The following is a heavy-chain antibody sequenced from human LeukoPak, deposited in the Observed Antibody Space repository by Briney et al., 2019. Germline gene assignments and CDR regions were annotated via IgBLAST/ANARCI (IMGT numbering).Heavy chain of an antibody. CDR3: ARERMTTVTTDYYYYMDV. V-gene: IGHV1-2*06. CDR1: GYTFTGYY. D-gene: IGHD4-17*01. Sequence: ASVKVSCKASGYTFTGYYMHWVRQAPGQGLEWMGRINPNSGGTNYAQKFQGSVTMTRDTSISTAYMELSRLRSDDTAVYYCARERMTTVTTDYYYYMDVWGKGTTVTVSS. CDR2: INPNSGGT. J-gene: IGHJ6*03.